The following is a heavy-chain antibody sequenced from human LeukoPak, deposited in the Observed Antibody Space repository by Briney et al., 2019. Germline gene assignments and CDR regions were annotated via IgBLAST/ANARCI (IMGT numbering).Heavy chain of an antibody. J-gene: IGHJ3*02. CDR1: GFTFSSYS. CDR3: ARVRYDSSGPLWAFDI. CDR2: ISSSSSYI. D-gene: IGHD3-22*01. Sequence: PGGSLRLSCAASGFTFSSYSMNWVRQAPGKGLEWVSSISSSSSYIYYADSVKGRFTISRDNAKNSLYLQMNSLRAEGTAVYYCARVRYDSSGPLWAFDIWGQGTMVTVSS. V-gene: IGHV3-21*01.